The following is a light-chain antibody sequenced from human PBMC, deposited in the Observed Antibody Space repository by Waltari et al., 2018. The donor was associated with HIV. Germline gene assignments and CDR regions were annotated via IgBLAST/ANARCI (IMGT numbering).Light chain of an antibody. CDR2: EVT. Sequence: QSALTQPASVSGSPGQSITIYCTGTFSDVGSYNLVSWYQKHPGEAPKIMIYEVTRRPSGVCSRFAGGKSGNTASLTIAGLQAEDEAEYYCCSYAGSRIHVVFGGGTKLTVL. CDR1: FSDVGSYNL. J-gene: IGLJ2*01. V-gene: IGLV2-23*02. CDR3: CSYAGSRIHVV.